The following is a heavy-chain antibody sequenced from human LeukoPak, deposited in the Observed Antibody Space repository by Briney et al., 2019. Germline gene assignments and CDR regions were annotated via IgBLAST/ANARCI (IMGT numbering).Heavy chain of an antibody. V-gene: IGHV3-23*01. Sequence: GGTLRLSCAASGFTFSSYGMSWVRQAPGKGLEWVSAISGSGGSTYYADSVKGRFTISRDNSKNTLYLQMNSLRAEDTAVYYCAKGRLGYYGSGSSCDYWGQGTLVTVSS. D-gene: IGHD3-10*01. CDR3: AKGRLGYYGSGSSCDY. CDR2: ISGSGGST. CDR1: GFTFSSYG. J-gene: IGHJ4*02.